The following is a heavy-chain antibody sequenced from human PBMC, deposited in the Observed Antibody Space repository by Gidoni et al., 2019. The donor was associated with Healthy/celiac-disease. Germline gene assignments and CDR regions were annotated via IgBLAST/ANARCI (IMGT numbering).Heavy chain of an antibody. CDR2: ISGSGGST. CDR3: ASYGAPGYYYYYMDV. Sequence: EVQLSESGGGLVQPGGSLRLSCAASGSTFSSYAMSWVRQAPGKGLEWVSAISGSGGSTYYADSVKGRFTISRDNSKNTLYLQMNSLRAEDTAVYYCASYGAPGYYYYYMDVWGKGTTVTVSS. J-gene: IGHJ6*03. CDR1: GSTFSSYA. V-gene: IGHV3-23*01. D-gene: IGHD4-17*01.